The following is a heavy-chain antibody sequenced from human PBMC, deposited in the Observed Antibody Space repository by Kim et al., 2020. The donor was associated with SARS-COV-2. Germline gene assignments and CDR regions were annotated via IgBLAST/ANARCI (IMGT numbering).Heavy chain of an antibody. J-gene: IGHJ4*02. Sequence: GGSLRLSCAASGFTVSNNYMSWVRQAPGKGLEWVSVIYSDSTTYYADSVKGRFTISRDNSKNTLYLQMNSLRAEDTAVYYCARDCGSSVHCYWGQGTLVTVSS. V-gene: IGHV3-66*01. CDR2: IYSDSTT. CDR3: ARDCGSSVHCY. D-gene: IGHD6-13*01. CDR1: GFTVSNNY.